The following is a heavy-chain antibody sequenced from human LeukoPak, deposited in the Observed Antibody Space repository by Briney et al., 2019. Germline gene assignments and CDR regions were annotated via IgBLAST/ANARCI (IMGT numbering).Heavy chain of an antibody. CDR3: ARELDYGDYWDYYYGMDV. V-gene: IGHV3-21*01. Sequence: GGSLRLSCAASGFTFSSYWMSWVRQAPGKGLEWVSSISSSSSYIYYADSVKGRFTISRDNAKNSLYLQMNSLRAEDTAVYYCARELDYGDYWDYYYGMDVWGQGTTVTVSS. D-gene: IGHD4-17*01. J-gene: IGHJ6*02. CDR1: GFTFSSYW. CDR2: ISSSSSYI.